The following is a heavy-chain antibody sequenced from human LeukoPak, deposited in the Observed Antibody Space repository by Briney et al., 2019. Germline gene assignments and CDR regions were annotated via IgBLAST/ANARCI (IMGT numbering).Heavy chain of an antibody. CDR3: ARVLGGYSGYGPFDY. Sequence: GGSLRLSCAASGFTFSSYNMNWVRQAPGKGLEWVAIIKGDGSEKAYVDSVKGRFSISRDNAENSLYLQMNSLRAEDTAVYYCARVLGGYSGYGPFDYWGQGTLVTVSS. J-gene: IGHJ4*02. D-gene: IGHD5-12*01. CDR1: GFTFSSYN. CDR2: IKGDGSEK. V-gene: IGHV3-7*05.